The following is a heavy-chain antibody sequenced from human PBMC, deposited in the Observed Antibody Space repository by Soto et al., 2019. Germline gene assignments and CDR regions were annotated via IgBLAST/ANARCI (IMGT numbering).Heavy chain of an antibody. Sequence: VASVKVSCKASGYTFTHYYIHWVRQAPGQGLEWMGIINPNGGITTYAQKFRAGFSMTRDTSTSTVYLELSSLRSEDSAVYYCATSVNSAMDFDYWGQGTLVTVSS. CDR3: ATSVNSAMDFDY. D-gene: IGHD5-18*01. CDR2: INPNGGIT. V-gene: IGHV1-46*01. CDR1: GYTFTHYY. J-gene: IGHJ4*02.